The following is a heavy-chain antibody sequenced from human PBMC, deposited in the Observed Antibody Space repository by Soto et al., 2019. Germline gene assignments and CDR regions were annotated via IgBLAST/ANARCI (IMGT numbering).Heavy chain of an antibody. D-gene: IGHD3-10*01. Sequence: QVQLVQSGAEVKKPGSSVKVSCKASGGTFSSYAISWVRQAPGQGLEWMGGIIPIFGTANYAQKFQGRVTITADESTSTAYMELSSLRSEDTAVYYCARGDRGVTNYYYYGMDVWGQGTTVTVSS. J-gene: IGHJ6*02. CDR3: ARGDRGVTNYYYYGMDV. V-gene: IGHV1-69*01. CDR2: IIPIFGTA. CDR1: GGTFSSYA.